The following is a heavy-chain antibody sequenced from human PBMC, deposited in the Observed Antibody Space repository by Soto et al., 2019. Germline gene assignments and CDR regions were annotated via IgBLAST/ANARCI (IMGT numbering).Heavy chain of an antibody. J-gene: IGHJ4*02. CDR2: IWYDGSSK. CDR3: AKGDTSQRLPY. D-gene: IGHD2-2*01. Sequence: SLRLSCAASGFTVSSYGMHWVRQAPGKGLEWVAVIWYDGSSKYYADSVKGRFTISRDNSKNTLYLQMNSLRVEDTAVYYCAKGDTSQRLPYSGPGALVTVSS. V-gene: IGHV3-33*06. CDR1: GFTVSSYG.